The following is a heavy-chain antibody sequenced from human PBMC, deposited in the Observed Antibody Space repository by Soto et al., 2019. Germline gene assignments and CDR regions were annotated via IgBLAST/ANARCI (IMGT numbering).Heavy chain of an antibody. CDR2: IDPSDSYT. Sequence: PGESLKISCRGSGYRFTSYWISWVRQMPGKGLEWLGRIDPSDSYTNYSPSFQGHVTISADKSISTAYLQWSSLKASDTAMYYCARHRGPLGSGGIPDAFDIWGQGTMVTVSS. CDR3: ARHRGPLGSGGIPDAFDI. D-gene: IGHD2-15*01. J-gene: IGHJ3*02. CDR1: GYRFTSYW. V-gene: IGHV5-10-1*01.